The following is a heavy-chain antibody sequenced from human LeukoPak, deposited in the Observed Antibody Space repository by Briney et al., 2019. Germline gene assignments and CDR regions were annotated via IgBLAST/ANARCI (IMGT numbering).Heavy chain of an antibody. CDR3: TKDDGYYDSSGSFLFDS. Sequence: GGSLRLSCAASGFTFSSYWMSWVRQAPGEGLVWVSTISASGGSTGYADSVKGRFTISRDNSKNTLYLQMNSLRAEDTAVYYCTKDDGYYDSSGSFLFDSWGQGTLVPVSP. J-gene: IGHJ4*02. V-gene: IGHV3-23*01. CDR2: ISASGGST. CDR1: GFTFSSYW. D-gene: IGHD3-22*01.